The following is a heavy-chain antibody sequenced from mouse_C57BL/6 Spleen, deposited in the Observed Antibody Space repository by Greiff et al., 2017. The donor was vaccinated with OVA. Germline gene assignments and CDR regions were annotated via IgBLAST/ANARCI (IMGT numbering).Heavy chain of an antibody. Sequence: ELKRQQSGPELVKPGASVKMSCKASGYTFTDYNMHWVKQSHGKSLEWIGYINPNNGGTSYNQKFKGKATLTVNKSSSTAYMELRSLTSEDSAVYYCARQLRLRRFAYWGQGTLVTVSA. CDR3: ARQLRLRRFAY. D-gene: IGHD3-2*02. CDR2: INPNNGGT. V-gene: IGHV1-22*01. CDR1: GYTFTDYN. J-gene: IGHJ3*01.